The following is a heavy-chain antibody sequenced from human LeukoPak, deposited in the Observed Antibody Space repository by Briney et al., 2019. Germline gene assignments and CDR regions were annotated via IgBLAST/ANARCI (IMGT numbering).Heavy chain of an antibody. V-gene: IGHV3-66*01. D-gene: IGHD1-1*01. J-gene: IGHJ3*01. CDR2: IYSGGST. Sequence: PGGSLILSCAASGFTVSTNYMTWVRQAPGKGLEWVSVIYSGGSTYYADSVKGRFTISRDNSKNTLYLQMNSLRAEDTAVYYCARVGYSYAFDVWGQGTMVTVSS. CDR1: GFTVSTNY. CDR3: ARVGYSYAFDV.